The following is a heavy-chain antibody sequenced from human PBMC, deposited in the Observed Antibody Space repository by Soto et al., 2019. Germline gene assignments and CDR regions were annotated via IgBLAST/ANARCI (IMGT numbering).Heavy chain of an antibody. J-gene: IGHJ3*01. CDR1: GCSFTTYN. CDR2: VNPSSGST. CDR3: ARWAPDAFHV. Sequence: ASVKVSCKASGCSFTTYNIHWVRQAPGQGLEWMGVVNPSSGSTSYAQKFQGRVTMTRDTSTSTVYMELSSLRSEDAAVYFCARWAPDAFHVWGQGTLVTVSS. V-gene: IGHV1-46*01.